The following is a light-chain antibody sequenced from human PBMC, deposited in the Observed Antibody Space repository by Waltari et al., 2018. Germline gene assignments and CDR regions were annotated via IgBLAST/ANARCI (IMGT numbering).Light chain of an antibody. J-gene: IGLJ3*02. CDR2: EDA. CDR1: SGSIAGDY. Sequence: FILTQPHSVSESPGKTVTISCTRSSGSIAGDYVQWYQQRPGGVPTIVIYEDAQRPPGVPVRFSGSFDISSNSASLTISGLKTEGEADYYCQSFDSSNQSWVFGGGTELTVL. CDR3: QSFDSSNQSWV. V-gene: IGLV6-57*03.